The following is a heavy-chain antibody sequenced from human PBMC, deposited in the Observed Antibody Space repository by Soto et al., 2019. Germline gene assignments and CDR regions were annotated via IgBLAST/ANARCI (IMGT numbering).Heavy chain of an antibody. J-gene: IGHJ6*03. D-gene: IGHD5-12*01. CDR2: INPSSGTT. Sequence: ASVKVSCKASGYSFTTYYIQWVRHAPGHGPEWLGIINPSSGTTRYAQNFQGRVTLTRDTSTSTVYMELTGLRSEDSAVYYCTRRGYSGYDEYYYYYMDVWGKGTTVTVSS. CDR3: TRRGYSGYDEYYYYYMDV. V-gene: IGHV1-46*03. CDR1: GYSFTTYY.